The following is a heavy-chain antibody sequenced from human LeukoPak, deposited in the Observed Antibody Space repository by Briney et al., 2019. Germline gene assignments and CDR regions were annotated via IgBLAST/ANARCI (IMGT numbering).Heavy chain of an antibody. CDR2: IYSGDQT. J-gene: IGHJ4*02. CDR1: RFTVSSNY. V-gene: IGHV3-53*01. CDR3: VREIGHSGSYE. D-gene: IGHD1-26*01. Sequence: PGGSLRLSCAASRFTVSSNYMTWVRQAPGKGLEWVAVIYSGDQTYYVDSVKGRFTISRDNFKNTLYLQMNSLRAEDTAVYYCVREIGHSGSYEWGQGTLVTVSS.